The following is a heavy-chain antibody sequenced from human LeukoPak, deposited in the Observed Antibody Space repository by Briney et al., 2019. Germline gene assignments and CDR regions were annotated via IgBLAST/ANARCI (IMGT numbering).Heavy chain of an antibody. V-gene: IGHV3-74*01. D-gene: IGHD6-13*01. J-gene: IGHJ4*02. CDR3: ASASSHRIAAGGDY. Sequence: GGSLRLSCAASGFTFSNYWMHWVRQAPGRGLVWVSRINSDGSSRNYADSVKGRFTISRDNAKNTLYLQMNSLRAEDTAVYYCASASSHRIAAGGDYWGQGTLVTVSS. CDR1: GFTFSNYW. CDR2: INSDGSSR.